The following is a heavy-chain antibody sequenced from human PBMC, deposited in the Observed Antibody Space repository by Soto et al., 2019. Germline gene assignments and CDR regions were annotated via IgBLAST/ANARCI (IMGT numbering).Heavy chain of an antibody. CDR1: GYTFTSYG. J-gene: IGHJ4*02. Sequence: GASVKVSCKASGYTFTSYGISWVRQAPGQGLEWMGWISAYNGNTNYAQKLQGRVTMTTDTSTSTAYMELRSLRSDDTAVYYCARGRWLKSSAKVPFDYWGQGTLVTVSS. CDR3: ARGRWLKSSAKVPFDY. CDR2: ISAYNGNT. V-gene: IGHV1-18*01. D-gene: IGHD5-12*01.